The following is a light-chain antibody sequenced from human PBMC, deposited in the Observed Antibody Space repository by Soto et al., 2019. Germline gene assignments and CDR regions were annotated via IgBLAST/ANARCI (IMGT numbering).Light chain of an antibody. J-gene: IGLJ2*01. CDR2: DVT. CDR1: SSDVGGYNY. Sequence: QSALTQPRSVSGSPGQSVTISCTGTSSDVGGYNYVSWYQQHPGKAPKLIIYDVTKRPSGVPDRFSGSKSVNTASLTISGLQAEDEADYYCCSYAGTYTPFGGGTKLTVL. V-gene: IGLV2-11*01. CDR3: CSYAGTYTP.